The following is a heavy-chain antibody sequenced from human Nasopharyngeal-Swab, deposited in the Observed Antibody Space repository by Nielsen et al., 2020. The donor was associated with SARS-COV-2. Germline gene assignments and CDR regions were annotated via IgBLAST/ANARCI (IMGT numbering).Heavy chain of an antibody. D-gene: IGHD1-7*01. Sequence: ASVKVFCKASGYTFTRDGISWVRQDPGQVLEWMGWISAYNGNTNYAQTLQGRVNMTTDTFTSTSYMELMILRYDDTAVYYCARILRLELRTCGMDVWGQGTTVTVSS. CDR2: ISAYNGNT. CDR3: ARILRLELRTCGMDV. V-gene: IGHV1-18*01. CDR1: GYTFTRDG. J-gene: IGHJ6*02.